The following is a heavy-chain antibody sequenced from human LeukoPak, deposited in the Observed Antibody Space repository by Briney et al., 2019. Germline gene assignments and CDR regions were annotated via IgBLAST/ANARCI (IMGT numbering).Heavy chain of an antibody. CDR2: IYYSGST. Sequence: KTSETLSLTCTVSGGSISSYYWSWIRQPPGKGLEWIGYIYYSGSTNYNPSLKSRVTISVDTSKNQFSLKLSSVTAADTAVYYCARCEPYYDILTGYYPRYYFDYWGQGTLVTVSS. CDR3: ARCEPYYDILTGYYPRYYFDY. D-gene: IGHD3-9*01. V-gene: IGHV4-59*01. J-gene: IGHJ4*02. CDR1: GGSISSYY.